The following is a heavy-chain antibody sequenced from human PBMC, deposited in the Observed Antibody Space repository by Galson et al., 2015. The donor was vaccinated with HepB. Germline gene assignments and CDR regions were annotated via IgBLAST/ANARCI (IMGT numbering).Heavy chain of an antibody. V-gene: IGHV3-30-3*01. CDR3: ARALVVVAVANAFDI. CDR2: MSYDGSHE. CDR1: GFSLSTYM. D-gene: IGHD2-15*01. Sequence: SLRLSCAASGFSLSTYMMHWVRQAPGKGLEWVAVMSYDGSHEYYGDSVKGRFTISRDNSKNTLYLQMNSLRPEDTAVYYCARALVVVAVANAFDIWGQGTMVTVSS. J-gene: IGHJ3*02.